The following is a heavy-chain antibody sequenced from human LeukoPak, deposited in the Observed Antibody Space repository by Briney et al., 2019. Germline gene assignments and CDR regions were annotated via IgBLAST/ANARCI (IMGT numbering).Heavy chain of an antibody. CDR1: GFTVSSNY. Sequence: GGSLRLSCAASGFTVSSNYMSWVRQAPGKGLEWVSVIYSGGSTYYADSVKGRFTISRDNSKNTLYLQMNSLRAEDTAVYYCAKATLRTTVVKGVLDYWGQGTLVTVSS. D-gene: IGHD4-23*01. CDR2: IYSGGST. V-gene: IGHV3-53*01. J-gene: IGHJ4*02. CDR3: AKATLRTTVVKGVLDY.